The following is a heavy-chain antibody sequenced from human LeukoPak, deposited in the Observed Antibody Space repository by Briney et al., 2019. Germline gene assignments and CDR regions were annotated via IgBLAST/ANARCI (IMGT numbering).Heavy chain of an antibody. CDR2: IIPIFGTA. V-gene: IGHV1-69*01. J-gene: IGHJ4*02. CDR3: ARGYGVATIRYYFDY. D-gene: IGHD5-12*01. CDR1: GGTFSSYA. Sequence: SVKVSCKASGGTFSSYAISWVRQAPGQGLEWMGGIIPIFGTANNAQKFHGRVTITSDESTSTAYMELSSLRSEDTAVYYCARGYGVATIRYYFDYWGQGTLVTVSS.